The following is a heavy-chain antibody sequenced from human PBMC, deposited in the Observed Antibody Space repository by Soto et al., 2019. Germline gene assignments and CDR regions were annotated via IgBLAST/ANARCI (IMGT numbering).Heavy chain of an antibody. J-gene: IGHJ4*02. Sequence: QVQLQQWGAGLLKPSETLSLTCAVYGGSFSGHYWTWIRQPPGKGLEWIGEVSPGGSTNYNSSLTGRVTVSGDTSKNQVSLKLTSVTAADTGVYYCARGRGGLHRTAELHSWGQGTLVTVSS. CDR1: GGSFSGHY. D-gene: IGHD7-27*01. CDR3: ARGRGGLHRTAELHS. V-gene: IGHV4-34*01. CDR2: VSPGGST.